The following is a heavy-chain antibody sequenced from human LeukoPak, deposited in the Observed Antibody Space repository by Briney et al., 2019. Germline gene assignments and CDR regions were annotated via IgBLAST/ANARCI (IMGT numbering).Heavy chain of an antibody. Sequence: GRSLRLSCAASGFTFSSYGMHWVRQAPARGLEWVAVIWNDGSHKYYADSVKGRFTISRDNSKNTLYLQMNSLRAEDTAVYYCARLSGYEKGYVFDIWGQGTMVTVSS. D-gene: IGHD5-12*01. CDR2: IWNDGSHK. J-gene: IGHJ3*02. CDR1: GFTFSSYG. V-gene: IGHV3-33*01. CDR3: ARLSGYEKGYVFDI.